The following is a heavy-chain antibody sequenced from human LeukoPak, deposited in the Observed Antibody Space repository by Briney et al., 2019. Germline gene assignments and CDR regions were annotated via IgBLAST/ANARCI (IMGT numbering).Heavy chain of an antibody. CDR1: GFTFSSYE. Sequence: GGSLRLSCAASGFTFSSYEMNWVRQAPGKGLEWVSYISSSGSTIYYADSVKGRFTISRDSAKNSLYLQMNSLRAEDTAVYYCARDRGDRSLDYWGQGTLVTVSS. J-gene: IGHJ4*02. V-gene: IGHV3-48*03. CDR2: ISSSGSTI. CDR3: ARDRGDRSLDY. D-gene: IGHD3-10*01.